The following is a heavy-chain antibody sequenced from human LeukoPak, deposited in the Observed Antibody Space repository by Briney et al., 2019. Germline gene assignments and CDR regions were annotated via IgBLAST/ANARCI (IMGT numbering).Heavy chain of an antibody. J-gene: IGHJ6*03. Sequence: SETLSLVCTVSGGSIISKYWSWIRQSAGTGLEWIGRIYGSGITDYNPSLKSRVTMSLDTSRKQFSLRLTSVTAADTAVYYWSRLKFYDSTGYSPGYYMDVWGKGTTVSVFS. CDR2: IYGSGIT. V-gene: IGHV4-4*07. D-gene: IGHD3-22*01. CDR3: SRLKFYDSTGYSPGYYMDV. CDR1: GGSIISKY.